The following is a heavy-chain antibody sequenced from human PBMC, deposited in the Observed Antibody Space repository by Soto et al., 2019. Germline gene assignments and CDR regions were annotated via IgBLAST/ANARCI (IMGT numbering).Heavy chain of an antibody. CDR2: IKQDGSEK. CDR1: GFTFSSYW. J-gene: IGHJ6*02. V-gene: IGHV3-7*04. D-gene: IGHD3-22*01. Sequence: GGSLRLSCAASGFTFSSYWMSWVRQAPGKGLEWVANIKQDGSEKYYVDSVKGRFTISRDNAKNSLYLKMNSLRAEVTAVYYCARFYYDSSGYLPSPYYYYYGMDVWGQGTTVTVSS. CDR3: ARFYYDSSGYLPSPYYYYYGMDV.